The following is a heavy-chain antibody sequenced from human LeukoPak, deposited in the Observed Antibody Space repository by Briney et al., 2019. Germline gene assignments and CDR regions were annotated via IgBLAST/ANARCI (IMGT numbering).Heavy chain of an antibody. Sequence: GGSLRLSCAASGFTFSSYWIGWVRQMPGKGLEWLGIIYPGDSDTRYSPSFQGQVTISADKSISTAYLQWSSLKASDTAMYYCARQGSGWDFDYWGQGTLVTVSS. CDR1: GFTFSSYW. CDR2: IYPGDSDT. V-gene: IGHV5-51*01. D-gene: IGHD6-19*01. J-gene: IGHJ4*02. CDR3: ARQGSGWDFDY.